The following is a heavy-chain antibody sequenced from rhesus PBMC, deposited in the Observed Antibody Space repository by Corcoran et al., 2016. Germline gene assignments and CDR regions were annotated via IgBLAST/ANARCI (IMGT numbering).Heavy chain of an antibody. CDR1: GFTFGLYA. J-gene: IGHJ4*01. Sequence: QVQLVQSGAEVKKPGASVQVACKASGFTFGLYASRWVRQAPGPGLGWMGVIIPLVGITNYAEKIQGRITITADPSTSTAYMELSSLRSEDTAVYYCAIGRYSTYYFDYWGQGVLVTVSS. CDR3: AIGRYSTYYFDY. V-gene: IGHV1-198*02. CDR2: IIPLVGIT. D-gene: IGHD1-1*01.